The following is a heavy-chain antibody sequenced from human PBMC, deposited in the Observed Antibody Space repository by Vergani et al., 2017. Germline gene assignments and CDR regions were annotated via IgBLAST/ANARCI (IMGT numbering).Heavy chain of an antibody. CDR3: ARPILVRGVIIXLGL. V-gene: IGHV4-59*01. CDR1: GGSISSYY. CDR2: IYYSGST. J-gene: IGHJ4*02. D-gene: IGHD3-10*01. Sequence: QVQLQESGPGLVKPSETLSLTCTVSGGSISSYYWSWIRQPPGKGLEWIGYIYYSGSTNYNPSLKSRVTISVDTSKNQFSLKLSSVTAADTAVYYCARPILVRGVIIXLGLWGQGTLVTVSS.